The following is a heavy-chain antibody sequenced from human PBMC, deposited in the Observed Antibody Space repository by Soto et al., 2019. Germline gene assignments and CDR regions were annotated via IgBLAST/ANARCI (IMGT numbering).Heavy chain of an antibody. V-gene: IGHV1-69*12. Sequence: QVQLVQSGAEVKKPGSSVKVSCKASGGTFSSYAISWVRQAPGQGLEWMGGIIPIFGTANYAQKFQGRVTITADESTSTAYMELSSLRSEDTAVYYCARDPIWNWNYESSYCYYSYGMDVWGQGTTVTVSS. J-gene: IGHJ6*02. CDR1: GGTFSSYA. CDR3: ARDPIWNWNYESSYCYYSYGMDV. CDR2: IIPIFGTA. D-gene: IGHD1-7*01.